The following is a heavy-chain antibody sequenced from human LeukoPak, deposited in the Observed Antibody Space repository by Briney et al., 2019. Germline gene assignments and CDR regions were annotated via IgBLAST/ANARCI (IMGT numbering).Heavy chain of an antibody. V-gene: IGHV3-7*01. CDR1: GFTFSSYW. CDR3: ARALGDYYYYYMDV. D-gene: IGHD7-27*01. J-gene: IGHJ6*03. CDR2: IKQDGSEK. Sequence: GGPLRLSCAASGFTFSSYWMSWVRQAPGKGLEWVANIKQDGSEKYYVDSVKGRFTISRDNAKNSLYLQMNSLRAEDTAVYYCARALGDYYYYYMDVWGKGTTVTVSS.